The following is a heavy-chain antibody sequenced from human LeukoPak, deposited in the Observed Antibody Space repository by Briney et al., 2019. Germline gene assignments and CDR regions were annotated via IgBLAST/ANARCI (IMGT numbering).Heavy chain of an antibody. J-gene: IGHJ5*02. V-gene: IGHV4-34*01. Sequence: SETLSLTCAVYGGSFSGYYWSWIRQPPGKGLEWIGEINHSGSTNYNPSLKSRVTISVDTSKNQFSLKLSSVTAADMAVYYCAGAPYYDYVWGSYRYLTAWGQGTLVTVSS. CDR2: INHSGST. CDR3: AGAPYYDYVWGSYRYLTA. CDR1: GGSFSGYY. D-gene: IGHD3-16*02.